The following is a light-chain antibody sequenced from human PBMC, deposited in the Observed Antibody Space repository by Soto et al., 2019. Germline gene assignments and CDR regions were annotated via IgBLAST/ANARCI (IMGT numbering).Light chain of an antibody. CDR1: QSISSW. J-gene: IGKJ1*01. CDR3: QQYNSYSRT. CDR2: DAS. V-gene: IGKV1-5*01. Sequence: DIQMTQSPSTLSASVGDKVTITCRASQSISSWLAWYKQKPGKAPKLLIFDASSLESGVPPRFSGSGSGTEFTLTISSLQPDDFAIYYCQQYNSYSRTFGQGTKVEIK.